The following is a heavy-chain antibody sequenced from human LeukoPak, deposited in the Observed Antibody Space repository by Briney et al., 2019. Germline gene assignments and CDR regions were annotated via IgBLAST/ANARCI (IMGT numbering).Heavy chain of an antibody. J-gene: IGHJ6*03. V-gene: IGHV4-59*12. CDR3: ARDFSSSSTVYYYYYMDV. CDR1: GASISSYY. CDR2: IYFSGST. Sequence: SETLSLTCTVSGASISSYYWSWIRQPPGKGLEWIGYIYFSGSTNYNPSLKSRVTMSVDTSKNQFSLKLSSVTAADTAIYYCARDFSSSSTVYYYYYMDVWGKGTTVTVSS. D-gene: IGHD6-13*01.